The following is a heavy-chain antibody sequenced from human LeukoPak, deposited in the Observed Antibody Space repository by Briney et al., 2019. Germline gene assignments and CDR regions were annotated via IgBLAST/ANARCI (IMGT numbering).Heavy chain of an antibody. J-gene: IGHJ5*02. D-gene: IGHD3-10*01. CDR2: FDPEDGET. CDR1: GYTLTELS. V-gene: IGHV1-24*01. CDR3: ARTYYYGSGSRDNWFGP. Sequence: ASVKVSCKVSGYTLTELSMHWVRQAPGKGLEWMGGFDPEDGETIYAQKFQGRVTMTEDTSTDTAYMELSSLRSEDTAVYYCARTYYYGSGSRDNWFGPWGQGTLVTVSS.